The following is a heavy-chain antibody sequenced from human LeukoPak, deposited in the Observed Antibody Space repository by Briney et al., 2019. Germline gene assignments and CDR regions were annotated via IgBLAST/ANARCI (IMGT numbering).Heavy chain of an antibody. CDR3: ARGIGDYSALVDY. D-gene: IGHD4-17*01. V-gene: IGHV1-2*02. CDR1: GYTFTVYY. CDR2: INPNSGGT. Sequence: GASVTVSSKASGYTFTVYYMHWVRQAPGQGLEWMGWINPNSGGTNYGQKFQGRVTMTRDTSISTAYMELSRLRSDDTAVYYCARGIGDYSALVDYWGQGTLVTVSS. J-gene: IGHJ4*02.